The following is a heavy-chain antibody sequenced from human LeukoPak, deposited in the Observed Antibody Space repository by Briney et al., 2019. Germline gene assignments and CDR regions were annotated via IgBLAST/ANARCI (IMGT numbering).Heavy chain of an antibody. D-gene: IGHD3-9*01. CDR1: GFTFSSYA. CDR2: ISYDGSNK. J-gene: IGHJ4*02. CDR3: ARGSYDILTGSYRDYFDC. V-gene: IGHV3-30*07. Sequence: QSSGSLTLSCAASGFTFSSYAMHWVRQAPGKGLEWVAVISYDGSNKYYADSVKGRLTISRDNSKNTLYLQINSLRAEDTAVYYCARGSYDILTGSYRDYFDCWGQGTLVTVSS.